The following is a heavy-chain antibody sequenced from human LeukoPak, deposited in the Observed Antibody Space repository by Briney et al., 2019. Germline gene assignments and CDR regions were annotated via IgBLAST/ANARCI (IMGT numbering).Heavy chain of an antibody. CDR1: GGSISTFS. Sequence: PSETLSLTCTVSGGSISTFSWTWIRQPPGKGLEWIEYVYYTGSANYNPSLKSRVTMSLDKSKNLLSLNLTSVTAADTAVYYCSRESGAFCPFGYWGQGTLVTVSS. CDR2: VYYTGSA. J-gene: IGHJ4*02. CDR3: SRESGAFCPFGY. V-gene: IGHV4-59*12. D-gene: IGHD1-26*01.